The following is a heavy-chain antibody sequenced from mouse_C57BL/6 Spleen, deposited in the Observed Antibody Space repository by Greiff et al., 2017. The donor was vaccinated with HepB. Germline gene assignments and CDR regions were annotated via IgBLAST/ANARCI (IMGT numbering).Heavy chain of an antibody. CDR1: GFTFSSYT. V-gene: IGHV5-9*01. J-gene: IGHJ2*01. CDR2: ISGGGGNT. CDR3: ARPYSNYVDYFDY. Sequence: EVHLVESGGGLVKPGGSLKLSCAASGFTFSSYTMSWVRQTPEKRLEWVATISGGGGNTYYPDSVKGRFTISRDNAKNTLYLQMSSLRSEDTALYYCARPYSNYVDYFDYWGQGTTLTVSS. D-gene: IGHD2-5*01.